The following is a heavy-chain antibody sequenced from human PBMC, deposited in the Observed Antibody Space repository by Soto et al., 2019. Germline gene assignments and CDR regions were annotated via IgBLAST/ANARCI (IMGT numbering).Heavy chain of an antibody. D-gene: IGHD2-2*01. CDR3: ARLYCSSPSCYSVGAFDI. Sequence: ASVKVSCKSSGYTFTSYAMHGVRQAPGQRLEWMGWINAGNGNTKYSQKFQGRVTITRDTSASTAYMELNSLRAEDTAVYYCARLYCSSPSCYSVGAFDIRGQGTMVTVSS. CDR1: GYTFTSYA. J-gene: IGHJ3*02. CDR2: INAGNGNT. V-gene: IGHV1-3*01.